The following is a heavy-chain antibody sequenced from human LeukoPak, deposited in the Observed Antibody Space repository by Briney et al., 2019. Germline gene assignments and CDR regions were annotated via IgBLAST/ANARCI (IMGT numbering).Heavy chain of an antibody. Sequence: GGSLRLSCAASGFTFSSYSMNWVRQAPGKGLEGGSDISPSGDITYYADSVKGRFTISRDNSKNTLYLEVISLTAEDTAVYYCAKDDAWLRFGEWSQGTLVTVSS. CDR1: GFTFSSYS. CDR3: AKDDAWLRFGE. V-gene: IGHV3-23*01. CDR2: ISPSGDIT. D-gene: IGHD3-10*01. J-gene: IGHJ4*02.